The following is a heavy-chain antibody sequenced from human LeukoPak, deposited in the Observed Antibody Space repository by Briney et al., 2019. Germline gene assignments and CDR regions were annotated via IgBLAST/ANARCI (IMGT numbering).Heavy chain of an antibody. CDR1: GYTFTSYA. Sequence: RASVKVSCKASGYTFTSYAMHWVRQAPGQRLEWMGWINAGNGNTKYSQRFQGRVTVTTDTSTSTAYLHLRSLRSDDTAVYYCTRDTGYPNWFDPWGQGTLVTVSS. J-gene: IGHJ5*02. D-gene: IGHD3-9*01. CDR3: TRDTGYPNWFDP. CDR2: INAGNGNT. V-gene: IGHV1-3*01.